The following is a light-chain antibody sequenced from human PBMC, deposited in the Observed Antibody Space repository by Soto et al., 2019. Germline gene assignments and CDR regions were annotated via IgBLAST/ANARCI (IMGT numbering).Light chain of an antibody. V-gene: IGKV3-20*01. CDR3: QQYGSSPMYN. CDR1: QSVSNNY. Sequence: EIVLTQSPGTLSLSPGERATLSCRASQSVSNNYVAWYQQKSGQAPRLRIYGASKRAAGIPDTFSGSGSGAVFTLAVSNLAPEECAVYYCQQYGSSPMYNCGQGIMM. CDR2: GAS. J-gene: IGKJ2*01.